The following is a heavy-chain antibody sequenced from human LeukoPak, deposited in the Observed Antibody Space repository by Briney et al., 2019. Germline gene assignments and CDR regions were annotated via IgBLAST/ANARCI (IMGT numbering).Heavy chain of an antibody. D-gene: IGHD2-15*01. Sequence: SETLSLTCTVSGGSISSYYWSWIRQPPGKGLEWIGYIYYSGSTNYNPSLKSRVTISVDTSKNQFSLKLSSVTAADTAVYYCARVGTMTPREGMEVVAAKDGSSKGGQRSLDYWGQGTLVTVSS. V-gene: IGHV4-59*01. CDR3: ARVGTMTPREGMEVVAAKDGSSKGGQRSLDY. CDR1: GGSISSYY. J-gene: IGHJ4*02. CDR2: IYYSGST.